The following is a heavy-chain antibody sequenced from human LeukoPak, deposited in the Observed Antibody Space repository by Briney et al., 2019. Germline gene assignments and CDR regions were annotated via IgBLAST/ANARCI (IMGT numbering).Heavy chain of an antibody. V-gene: IGHV3-48*03. CDR3: ARGESSSWYGEFDP. J-gene: IGHJ5*02. CDR1: GFTFSSYE. Sequence: GGSLRLSCAASGFTFSSYEMNWVRQAPGKGLEWVSYISGSGSTIYYADSVKGRFTISRDNAKNSLYLQMNSLRAEDTAVYYCARGESSSWYGEFDPWGQGTLVTVSS. CDR2: ISGSGSTI. D-gene: IGHD6-13*01.